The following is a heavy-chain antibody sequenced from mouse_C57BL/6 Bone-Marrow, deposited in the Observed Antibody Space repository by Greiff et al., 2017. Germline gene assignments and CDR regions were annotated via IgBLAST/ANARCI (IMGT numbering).Heavy chain of an antibody. CDR2: IDPSDSYT. CDR1: GYTFTSYT. Sequence: VKLQESGAELARPGASVQMSCKASGYTFTSYTMHWVKQRPGQGLEWIGEIDPSDSYTNYNQKFKGKATLTVDTSSSTAYMQLSSLTSEDSAVYYCAREGYYVYYYAMDYWGQGTSVTVSS. J-gene: IGHJ4*01. V-gene: IGHV1-50*01. D-gene: IGHD2-3*01. CDR3: AREGYYVYYYAMDY.